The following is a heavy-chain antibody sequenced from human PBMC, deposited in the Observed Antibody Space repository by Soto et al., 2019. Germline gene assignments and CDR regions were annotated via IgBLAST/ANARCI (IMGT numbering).Heavy chain of an antibody. D-gene: IGHD5-12*01. J-gene: IGHJ4*02. Sequence: QVQMVESGGGVVQPGTSLRLSCVASGFTLGRRGMHWFRQAPGGALEWVAIIWFDGSKKYYADSVKGRLTVSRDNSKNTLYLQMDSLRGDDTAVYYCARDLNTGYIDYWGQGNMVTVSS. CDR2: IWFDGSKK. V-gene: IGHV3-33*01. CDR1: GFTLGRRG. CDR3: ARDLNTGYIDY.